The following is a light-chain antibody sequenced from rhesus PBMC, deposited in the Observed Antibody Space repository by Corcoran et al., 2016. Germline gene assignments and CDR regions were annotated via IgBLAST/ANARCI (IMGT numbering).Light chain of an antibody. Sequence: DIQMTQSPSSLSASVGDKVTITCRASQGISNGLAWYQQKPGKAPNLLIYVASTLQGGVPSGFSGSGSGTDFRLTISSLQPEDFAVYYCQQRNSYPPTFGQGTKVEIK. J-gene: IGKJ1*01. CDR1: QGISNG. V-gene: IGKV1-33*01. CDR2: VAS. CDR3: QQRNSYPPT.